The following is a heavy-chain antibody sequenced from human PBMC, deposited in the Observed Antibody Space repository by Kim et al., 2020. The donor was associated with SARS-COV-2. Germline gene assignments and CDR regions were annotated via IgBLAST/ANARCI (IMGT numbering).Heavy chain of an antibody. J-gene: IGHJ5*02. D-gene: IGHD1-26*01. CDR3: ARVGGSYLNWFDP. V-gene: IGHV4-34*01. Sequence: YHPSLKSRVTISVDTSKNQFSLKLSSVTAADTAVYYCARVGGSYLNWFDPWGQGTLVTVSS.